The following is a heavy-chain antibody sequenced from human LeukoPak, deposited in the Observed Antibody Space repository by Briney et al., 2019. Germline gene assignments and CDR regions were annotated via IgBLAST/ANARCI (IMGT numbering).Heavy chain of an antibody. D-gene: IGHD2-2*01. V-gene: IGHV4-39*01. CDR3: AGYCSSTSCSHCYYGMDV. CDR1: GGSISSSSYY. Sequence: SETLSLTCTVSGGSISSSSYYWGWIRQPPGKGLEWIGSIYYSGSTYYNPSLKSRVTISVDTSKNQFSLKLSSVTAADTAVYYCAGYCSSTSCSHCYYGMDVWGQGTTVTVSS. J-gene: IGHJ6*02. CDR2: IYYSGST.